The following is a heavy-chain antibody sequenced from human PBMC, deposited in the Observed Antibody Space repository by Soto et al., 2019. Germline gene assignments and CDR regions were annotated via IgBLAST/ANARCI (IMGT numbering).Heavy chain of an antibody. J-gene: IGHJ6*02. CDR2: INSDGSST. CDR1: GSTFSSYW. D-gene: IGHD3-3*01. V-gene: IGHV3-74*01. Sequence: GGSLRLSCAASGSTFSSYWMHWVRQAPGKGLVWVSRINSDGSSTSYADSVKGRFTISRDNAKNTLYLQMNSLRAEDTAVYYCARDLYDFWSGDYPVYYGKDVWGQGATVTVSS. CDR3: ARDLYDFWSGDYPVYYGKDV.